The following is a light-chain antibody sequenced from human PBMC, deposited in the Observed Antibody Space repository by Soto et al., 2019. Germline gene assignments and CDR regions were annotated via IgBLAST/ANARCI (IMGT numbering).Light chain of an antibody. V-gene: IGKV1-33*01. CDR2: DAS. CDR3: QQYDNLPLN. Sequence: DIQMTHSPSSLSASVVDRVTITCQASQDISNYLNWYQQKPGKAPKLLIYDASNLETGVPSRFSGSGSGTDFTFTISRLQPEDIATYYCQQYDNLPLNFGGGTKVDIK. CDR1: QDISNY. J-gene: IGKJ4*01.